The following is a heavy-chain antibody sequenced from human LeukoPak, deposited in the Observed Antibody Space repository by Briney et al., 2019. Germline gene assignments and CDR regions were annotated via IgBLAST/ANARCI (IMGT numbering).Heavy chain of an antibody. D-gene: IGHD1-26*01. Sequence: SETLSLTCAVYGGSFSGYYWSWIRQPPGKGLEWIGEINHSGSTNYNPSLKSRVTISVDTSKNQFSLKLSSVTAADTAVYYCVLAGVGSYPAEYFQHWGQGTLVTVSS. J-gene: IGHJ1*01. CDR2: INHSGST. CDR3: VLAGVGSYPAEYFQH. V-gene: IGHV4-34*01. CDR1: GGSFSGYY.